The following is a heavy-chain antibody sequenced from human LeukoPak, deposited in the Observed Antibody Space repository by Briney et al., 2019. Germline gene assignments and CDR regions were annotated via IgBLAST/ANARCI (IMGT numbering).Heavy chain of an antibody. Sequence: PSQTLSLTCTVSGGSISSGDYYWSWIRQPPGKGLEWIGYIYYSESTYYNPSLKGRVTISVDTSKNQFSMKLSSVSAAGAAVYYWAREWQYYEILTGYTDAFDIWGQGTMVTVSS. CDR3: AREWQYYEILTGYTDAFDI. D-gene: IGHD3-9*01. J-gene: IGHJ3*02. CDR1: GGSISSGDYY. V-gene: IGHV4-30-4*01. CDR2: IYYSEST.